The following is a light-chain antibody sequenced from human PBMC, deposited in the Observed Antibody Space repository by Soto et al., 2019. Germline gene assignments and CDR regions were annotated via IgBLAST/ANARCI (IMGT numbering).Light chain of an antibody. V-gene: IGKV1-9*01. CDR1: QDISSF. CDR3: QQLNDFPPT. Sequence: GDRVTITCRASQDISSFLAWFQKKPGTAPNLLIYDASTLQRGVPSRFSGSGSGTVFTLIINSLQPEDFATYFCQQLNDFPPTFGGGTKVEI. CDR2: DAS. J-gene: IGKJ4*01.